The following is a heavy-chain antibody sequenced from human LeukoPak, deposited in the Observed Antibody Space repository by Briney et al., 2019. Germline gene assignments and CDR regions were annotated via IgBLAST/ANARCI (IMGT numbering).Heavy chain of an antibody. CDR3: AKVRFLEWLSSPGYFDY. CDR1: GFTFSSYA. CDR2: ISGSGGST. D-gene: IGHD3-3*01. V-gene: IGHV3-23*01. J-gene: IGHJ4*02. Sequence: GSLRLSCAASGFTFSSYAMSWVRQAPGKGLEWVSAISGSGGSTYYADSVKGRFTISRDNYKNTLYLQMNSLRAEDTAVYYCAKVRFLEWLSSPGYFDYWGQGTLVTVSS.